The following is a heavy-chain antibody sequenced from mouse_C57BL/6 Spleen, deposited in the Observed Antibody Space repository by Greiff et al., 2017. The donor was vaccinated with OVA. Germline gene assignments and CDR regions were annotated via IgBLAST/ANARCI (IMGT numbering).Heavy chain of an antibody. CDR1: GYTFTDYY. D-gene: IGHD1-2*01. V-gene: IGHV1-26*01. CDR2: INPNNGGT. CDR3: ARFILITTFDY. Sequence: VQLQQSGPELVKPGASVKISCKASGYTFTDYYMNWVKQSHGKSLEWIGDINPNNGGTSYNQKFKGKATLTVDKSSSTAYMELRSLTSEDSAVYYCARFILITTFDYWGQGTTLTVSS. J-gene: IGHJ2*01.